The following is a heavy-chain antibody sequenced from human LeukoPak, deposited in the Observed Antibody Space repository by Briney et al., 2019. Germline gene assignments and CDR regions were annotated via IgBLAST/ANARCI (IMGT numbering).Heavy chain of an antibody. CDR3: AKGMWQLGLDY. D-gene: IGHD7-27*01. CDR1: GCTFSSNA. V-gene: IGHV3-23*01. J-gene: IGHJ4*02. CDR2: ISGSGGST. Sequence: GGSLRLSCAASGCTFSSNAMSRVRQAPGKGLEWVSRISGSGGSTYHADSVKGRFTIPRDNSKNTLYLQMNSPTDEGTSVYYCAKGMWQLGLDYWGQGTLVTVSS.